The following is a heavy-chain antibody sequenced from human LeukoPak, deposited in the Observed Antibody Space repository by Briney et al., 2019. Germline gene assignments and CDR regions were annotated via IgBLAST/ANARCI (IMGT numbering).Heavy chain of an antibody. V-gene: IGHV4-59*08. Sequence: PSGTLSLTCTVSVDSISSYYWSWIRQPPGKGLEWIGYIYYSGSTNYNPSLKSRVTISIDTSKNQFSLKLSSVTAADTAVYYCARHEGGYDILTGYYQSNFDYWGQGTLVTVSS. CDR1: VDSISSYY. J-gene: IGHJ4*02. CDR2: IYYSGST. D-gene: IGHD3-9*01. CDR3: ARHEGGYDILTGYYQSNFDY.